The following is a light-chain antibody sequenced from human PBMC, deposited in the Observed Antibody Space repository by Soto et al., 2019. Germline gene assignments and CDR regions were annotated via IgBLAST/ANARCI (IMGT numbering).Light chain of an antibody. Sequence: DIQLTQSPSFLSASVGDRVTITCRASQGISSYLAWYQQKPGKAPKLLIYAASTLQSGVPSRFSGSGSGTEFTLTTSSQQPEDFATYYCQQLNSYPHTFGQGTKLEIK. J-gene: IGKJ2*01. CDR1: QGISSY. CDR3: QQLNSYPHT. V-gene: IGKV1-9*01. CDR2: AAS.